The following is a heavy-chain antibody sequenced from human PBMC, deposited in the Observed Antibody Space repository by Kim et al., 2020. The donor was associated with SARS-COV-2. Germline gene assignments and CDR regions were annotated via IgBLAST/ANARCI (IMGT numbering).Heavy chain of an antibody. CDR2: ISSSSSYI. CDR1: GFTFSSYS. CDR3: ARETSSSWQITVAYYYYYMDV. Sequence: GGSLRLSCAASGFTFSSYSMNWVRQAPGKGLEWVSSISSSSSYIYYADSVKGRFTISRDNAKNSLYLQMNSLRAEDTAVYYCARETSSSWQITVAYYYYYMDVWGKGTTVTVSS. D-gene: IGHD6-13*01. V-gene: IGHV3-21*01. J-gene: IGHJ6*03.